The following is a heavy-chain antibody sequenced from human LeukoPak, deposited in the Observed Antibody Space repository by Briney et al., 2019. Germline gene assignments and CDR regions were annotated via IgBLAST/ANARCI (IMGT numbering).Heavy chain of an antibody. Sequence: SETLSLTCTVSGGSISSYYWSWIRQPPGKGLEWIGYIYYSGSTNYNPSLKSRVTISVDTSKNQFSLKLSSVTAADTAVYYCARGQELSYAFDIWGQGTMVTVSS. D-gene: IGHD1-26*01. CDR3: ARGQELSYAFDI. CDR2: IYYSGST. V-gene: IGHV4-59*01. J-gene: IGHJ3*02. CDR1: GGSISSYY.